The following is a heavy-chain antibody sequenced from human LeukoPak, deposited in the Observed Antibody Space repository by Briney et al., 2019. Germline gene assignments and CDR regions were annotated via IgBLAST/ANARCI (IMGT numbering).Heavy chain of an antibody. CDR1: GFTFDDYG. J-gene: IGHJ4*02. V-gene: IGHV3-15*01. CDR2: IKSKTDGGTT. CDR3: IVGATNYFDY. Sequence: GGSLRLSCAASGFTFDDYGMSWVRQAPGKGLEWVGRIKSKTDGGTTDYAAPVKGRFTISRDDSKNTLYLQMNSLKTEDTAVYYCIVGATNYFDYWGQGTLVTVSS. D-gene: IGHD1-26*01.